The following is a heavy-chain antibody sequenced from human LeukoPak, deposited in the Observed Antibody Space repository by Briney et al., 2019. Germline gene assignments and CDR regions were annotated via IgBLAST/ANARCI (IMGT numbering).Heavy chain of an antibody. V-gene: IGHV4-34*01. J-gene: IGHJ4*02. CDR1: GGSFSGYY. D-gene: IGHD3-3*01. Sequence: SETLSLTCAVYGGSFSGYYWSWIRQPPGKGLEWIGEINHSGSTNYNPSLKSRVTISVDTPKNQSSLKLSSVTAADTAVYYCARSDFWSGFYDYWGQGTLVTVSS. CDR3: ARSDFWSGFYDY. CDR2: INHSGST.